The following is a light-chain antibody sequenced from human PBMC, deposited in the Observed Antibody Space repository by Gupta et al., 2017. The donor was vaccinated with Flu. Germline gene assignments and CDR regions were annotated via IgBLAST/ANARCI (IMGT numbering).Light chain of an antibody. CDR1: GSNIGSNT. Sequence: QSVLTQPPSASGTPGRGVAISCSGSGSNIGSNTVNWYQHLSGTAPTLLISSNHQRPSGVPDRFSGSKSGTSAALAISGLQSEDEAEYYCAAWDDSLNGWVFGGGTKLTVL. CDR3: AAWDDSLNGWV. J-gene: IGLJ3*02. CDR2: SNH. V-gene: IGLV1-44*01.